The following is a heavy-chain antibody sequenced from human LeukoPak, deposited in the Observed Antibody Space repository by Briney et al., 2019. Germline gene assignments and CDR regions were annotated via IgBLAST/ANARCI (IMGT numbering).Heavy chain of an antibody. CDR2: IYYSGSS. Sequence: PSETLSLTCTVSGGSLSSSNSYWGWIRQPPGKGLEWIGNIYYSGSSYYNASLKSRVTISVDTSKNQLSLKLTSVTATDTAVYYCARLACSSTSCLYPDAFDVWGQGTLVTVSS. J-gene: IGHJ3*01. CDR3: ARLACSSTSCLYPDAFDV. V-gene: IGHV4-39*01. CDR1: GGSLSSSNSY. D-gene: IGHD2-2*01.